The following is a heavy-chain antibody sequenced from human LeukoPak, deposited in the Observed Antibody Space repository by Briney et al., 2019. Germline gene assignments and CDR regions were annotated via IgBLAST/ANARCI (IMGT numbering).Heavy chain of an antibody. Sequence: GRSLRPSCAASGFTFSSYAMHWVREAPGKGLEWVAVISYDGSNKYYADSVKGRFTISRDNSKNTLYLQMNSLRAEDTAVYYCARDPDYGDYSFDYWGQGTLVTVSS. CDR3: ARDPDYGDYSFDY. D-gene: IGHD4-17*01. CDR1: GFTFSSYA. CDR2: ISYDGSNK. V-gene: IGHV3-30-3*01. J-gene: IGHJ4*02.